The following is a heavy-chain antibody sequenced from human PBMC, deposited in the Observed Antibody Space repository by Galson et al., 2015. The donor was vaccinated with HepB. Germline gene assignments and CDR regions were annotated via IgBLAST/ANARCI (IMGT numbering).Heavy chain of an antibody. CDR3: ARVLYDTSWSFLDY. J-gene: IGHJ4*02. V-gene: IGHV6-1*01. CDR2: TYYRSKWYY. Sequence: CAISGDSVSSKTVAWNWIRQSPSRGLEWLGRTYYRSKWYYDYAVSVKSRITIKPDTSKNQFSLQLDSVTPEDTAVYHCARVLYDTSWSFLDYWGQGALVTVSS. D-gene: IGHD2/OR15-2a*01. CDR1: GDSVSSKTVA.